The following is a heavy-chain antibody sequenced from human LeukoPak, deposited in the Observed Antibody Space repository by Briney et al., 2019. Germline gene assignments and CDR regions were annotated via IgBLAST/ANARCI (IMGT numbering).Heavy chain of an antibody. CDR2: INRDGSST. CDR1: GFTFSSSW. J-gene: IGHJ6*04. D-gene: IGHD3-16*01. CDR3: ARDPGYESWSPFWGGMDV. V-gene: IGHV3-74*01. Sequence: GGSLRLSCAASGFTFSSSWMPWVRQAPGKGLVWVSRINRDGSSTTYADSVKGRFTTSRDNAKNTLYLQMDSLRDDDTAVYYCARDPGYESWSPFWGGMDVWGNGTTVIVSS.